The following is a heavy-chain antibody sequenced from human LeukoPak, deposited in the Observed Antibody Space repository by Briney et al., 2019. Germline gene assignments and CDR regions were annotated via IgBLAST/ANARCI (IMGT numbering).Heavy chain of an antibody. CDR1: GFTIGRYW. CDR2: SEGDDSTT. V-gene: IGHV3-74*03. Sequence: GGSLRLSCAASGFTIGRYWMHWGRQAPGKGLVWASRSEGDDSTTTYADSVKSRFTVSRDTAKNTLYLQMNSLRVEDTAVYYCAKLDWLDPWGQGTLVTVSP. CDR3: AKLDWLDP. J-gene: IGHJ5*02.